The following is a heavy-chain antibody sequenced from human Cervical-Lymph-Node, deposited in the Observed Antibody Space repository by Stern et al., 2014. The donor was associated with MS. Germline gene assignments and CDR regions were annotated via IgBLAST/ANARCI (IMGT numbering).Heavy chain of an antibody. CDR1: GGSISGGDFY. V-gene: IGHV4-61*02. CDR3: ARDRLYDTVWYQWYFDL. CDR2: VYDSGST. D-gene: IGHD3-16*01. Sequence: QLQLQESGPGLVKPSQTLSLTCTVSGGSISGGDFYWSWIRQSAGKGLEWIGRVYDSGSTVYNPSLRSRVAMPGDPSKNQFPLRLPSVTAADTAVYYCARDRLYDTVWYQWYFDLWGRGTLVTVSS. J-gene: IGHJ2*01.